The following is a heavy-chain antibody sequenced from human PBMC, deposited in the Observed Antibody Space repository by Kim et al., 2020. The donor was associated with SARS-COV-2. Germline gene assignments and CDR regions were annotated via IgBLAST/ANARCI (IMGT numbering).Heavy chain of an antibody. D-gene: IGHD2-2*01. CDR2: IKLNSDRT. V-gene: IGHV3-20*01. CDR3: VRGDARVPFYF. Sequence: GGSLRLSCAASGFTFDDYGMSWVRQAPGKGLEWVSSIKLNSDRTGYADSVKGRFTISRDNAKNSLFLQMNSPRAEDTAVYHCVRGDARVPFYFWGQGTLV. J-gene: IGHJ4*02. CDR1: GFTFDDYG.